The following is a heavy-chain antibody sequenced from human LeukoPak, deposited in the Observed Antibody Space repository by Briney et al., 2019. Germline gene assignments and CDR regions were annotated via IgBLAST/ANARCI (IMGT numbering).Heavy chain of an antibody. CDR1: GFTFSSYW. CDR2: IKQDGSER. Sequence: GGSLRLSCAASGFTFSSYWMSWVRQAPGKGLEWVANIKQDGSERYHVDSVKGRFTISRDNAKNSLYLQMNSLRAEDTAVYYCARVYVGTDMVDFDYWGQGTLVTVFS. D-gene: IGHD5-18*01. J-gene: IGHJ4*02. V-gene: IGHV3-7*02. CDR3: ARVYVGTDMVDFDY.